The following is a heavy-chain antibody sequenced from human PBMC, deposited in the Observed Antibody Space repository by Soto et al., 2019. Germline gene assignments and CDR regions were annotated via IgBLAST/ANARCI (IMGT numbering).Heavy chain of an antibody. CDR2: IYYSGST. CDR1: GGSISSYY. V-gene: IGHV4-59*08. Sequence: QVQLQESGPGLVKPSETLSLTCTVSGGSISSYYWSWIRQPPGKGLEWIGYIYYSGSTNYNPSLKSRITISVDTSKNQFSLKLSSVTAADTAVYYCAGGDRGYGDYEAPIPSWYFDLWGRGTLVTVSS. J-gene: IGHJ2*01. CDR3: AGGDRGYGDYEAPIPSWYFDL. D-gene: IGHD4-17*01.